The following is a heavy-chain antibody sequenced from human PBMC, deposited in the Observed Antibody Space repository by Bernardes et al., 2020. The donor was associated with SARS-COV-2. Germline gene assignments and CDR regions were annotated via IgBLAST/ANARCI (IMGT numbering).Heavy chain of an antibody. J-gene: IGHJ4*02. Sequence: SETLSLTCTVSGGSISSRNYYWGWIRQPPGKGPEWVGGVYYSGSTYYNPSLKSRVTISVDTSKNQFSLNLSSVTAADTALYYCARLYCSYGECRDYWGQGTLVTVSS. V-gene: IGHV4-39*01. CDR1: GGSISSRNYY. CDR3: ARLYCSYGECRDY. CDR2: VYYSGST. D-gene: IGHD2-8*01.